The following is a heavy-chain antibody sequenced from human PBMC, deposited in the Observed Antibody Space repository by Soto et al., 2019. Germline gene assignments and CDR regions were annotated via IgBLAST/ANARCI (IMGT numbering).Heavy chain of an antibody. D-gene: IGHD4-4*01. CDR1: GGSISSGGYS. CDR2: IYHSGST. V-gene: IGHV4-30-2*01. CDR3: ARGMTTVTTYDD. J-gene: IGHJ4*02. Sequence: QLQLQESGSGLLKPSQTLSLTCAVAGGSISSGGYSRSWIRQPPGKGLECIGYIYHSGSTYYNLSLKGRVTISVDRSKNQFSLNLSSVTDADTAVYYGARGMTTVTTYDDWGQGTLVTVSS.